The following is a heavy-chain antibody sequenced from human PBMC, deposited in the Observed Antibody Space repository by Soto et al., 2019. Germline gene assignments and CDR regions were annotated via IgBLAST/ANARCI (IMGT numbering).Heavy chain of an antibody. Sequence: SETLSLTCTVSGGSISSSSYYWGWIRQPPGKGLEWIGSIYYSGSTYYNPSLKSRVTISVDTSKNQFSLKLSSVTAADTAVYYCARNLGATTLLHYYGMDVWGQGTTVTVS. CDR2: IYYSGST. CDR3: ARNLGATTLLHYYGMDV. D-gene: IGHD1-26*01. CDR1: GGSISSSSYY. J-gene: IGHJ6*02. V-gene: IGHV4-39*01.